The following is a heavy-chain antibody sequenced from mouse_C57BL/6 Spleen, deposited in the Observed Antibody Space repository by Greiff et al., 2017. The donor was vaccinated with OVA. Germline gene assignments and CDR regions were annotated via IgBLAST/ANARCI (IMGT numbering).Heavy chain of an antibody. J-gene: IGHJ2*01. V-gene: IGHV1-15*01. Sequence: QVQLKQSGAELVRPGASVTLSCKASGYTFTDYEMHWVKQTPVHGLEWIGAIDPETGGTAYNQKFKGKAILTADKSSSTAYMELRSLTSEDSAVYYCTRVPAGGNYGGGFDYWGQGTTLTVSS. D-gene: IGHD2-1*01. CDR3: TRVPAGGNYGGGFDY. CDR1: GYTFTDYE. CDR2: IDPETGGT.